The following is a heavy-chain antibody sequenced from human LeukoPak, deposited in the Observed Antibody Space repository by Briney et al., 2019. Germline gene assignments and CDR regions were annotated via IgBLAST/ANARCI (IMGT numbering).Heavy chain of an antibody. V-gene: IGHV4-61*02. CDR3: ARNRDLAAADY. CDR2: IYTSGST. CDR1: GGSISSGSYY. D-gene: IGHD6-13*01. J-gene: IGHJ4*02. Sequence: SQTLSLTCTVSGGSISSGSYYWRWIRQPAGKGLEWIGRIYTSGSTNYNPSLKSRVTISVDTSKNQFSLKLSSVTAADTAVYYCARNRDLAAADYWGQGTLVTVSS.